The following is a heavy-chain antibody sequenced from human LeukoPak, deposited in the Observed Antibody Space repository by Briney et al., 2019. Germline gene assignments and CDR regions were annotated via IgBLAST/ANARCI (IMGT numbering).Heavy chain of an antibody. Sequence: SETLSLTRTVSGYSISSGYYGGWIRQPPGKELEWIGSIYHGGSTYYNPSLKSRVTISVDTSKNQFSLKLSSVTAADTAVYYCARDTDGYGDYWGAFDIWGQGTMVTVSS. V-gene: IGHV4-38-2*02. J-gene: IGHJ3*02. CDR3: ARDTDGYGDYWGAFDI. CDR1: GYSISSGYY. CDR2: IYHGGST. D-gene: IGHD4-17*01.